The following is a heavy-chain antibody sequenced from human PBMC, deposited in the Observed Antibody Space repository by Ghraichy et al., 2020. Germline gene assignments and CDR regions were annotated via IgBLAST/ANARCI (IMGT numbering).Heavy chain of an antibody. CDR1: GYTFSRYD. V-gene: IGHV1-8*01. J-gene: IGHJ3*02. CDR3: VRVPVTTGNDAFNI. CDR2: VNPESGDT. Sequence: ASVKVSCKASGYTFSRYDINWVRQATGQGLEWMGWVNPESGDTGYAEKFQDRVTMTRDTSMSTAFLEVTSLSVEDTAVYYCVRVPVTTGNDAFNIWGQGTKVTVSS. D-gene: IGHD4-17*01.